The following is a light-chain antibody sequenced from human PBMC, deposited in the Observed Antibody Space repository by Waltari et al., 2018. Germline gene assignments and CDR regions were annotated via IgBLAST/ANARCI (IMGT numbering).Light chain of an antibody. CDR2: GAS. J-gene: IGKJ4*01. Sequence: EVVLTQPPDTLPVSPGERATLSCRTRRSVHSNLAWYQHKPGQSPRLLMYGASTRPTGIPARFSGSESGTEFTLTITSLQSEDFAVYYCQQYNNWPLTFGGGTKVEI. V-gene: IGKV3-15*01. CDR1: RSVHSN. CDR3: QQYNNWPLT.